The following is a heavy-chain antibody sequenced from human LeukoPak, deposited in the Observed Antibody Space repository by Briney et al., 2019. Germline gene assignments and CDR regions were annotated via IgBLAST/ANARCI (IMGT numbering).Heavy chain of an antibody. CDR2: IYYSGST. CDR1: GGSLSSYY. Sequence: SETLSLTCTVSGGSLSSYYWSWIRQPPGKGLEWIGYIYYSGSTNYNPSLKSRVTISVDTSKNQFSLKLSSVTAADTVVYYCARRAFSSGYYYFDYWGQGTLVTVSS. V-gene: IGHV4-59*08. J-gene: IGHJ4*02. CDR3: ARRAFSSGYYYFDY. D-gene: IGHD3-22*01.